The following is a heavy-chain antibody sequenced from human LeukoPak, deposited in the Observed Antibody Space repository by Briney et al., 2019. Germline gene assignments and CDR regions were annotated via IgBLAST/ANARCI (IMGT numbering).Heavy chain of an antibody. J-gene: IGHJ4*02. D-gene: IGHD5-12*01. V-gene: IGHV3-66*01. CDR1: GFTINNNY. CDR3: ASRGYSGYDPGREFDY. Sequence: GGSLRLSCAASGFTINNNYMSWVRQAPGKGLEWVSVIYSSSSTYYADSVRGRFTISRDNSKNTLLLQMNSLRVEDTAMYYCASRGYSGYDPGREFDYWGQGTLVTVSS. CDR2: IYSSSST.